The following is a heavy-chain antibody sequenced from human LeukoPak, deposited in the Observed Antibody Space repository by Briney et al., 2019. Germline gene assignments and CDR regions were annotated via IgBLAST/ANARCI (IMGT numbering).Heavy chain of an antibody. CDR3: AKVSSVATLGIDY. Sequence: GGSLRLSCAASGFTFSSYGMHWVRQAPGKGLEWVAVIWYDGSNKYYADSVKGRFTISRDNSKNTLYLQINSLRAEDTAVYYCAKVSSVATLGIDYWGQGTLVTVSS. CDR1: GFTFSSYG. V-gene: IGHV3-33*06. D-gene: IGHD5-12*01. CDR2: IWYDGSNK. J-gene: IGHJ4*02.